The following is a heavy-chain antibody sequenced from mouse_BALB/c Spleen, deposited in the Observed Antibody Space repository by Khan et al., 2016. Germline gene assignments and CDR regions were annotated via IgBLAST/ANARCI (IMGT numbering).Heavy chain of an antibody. CDR3: AIRGYGYFYVMDY. CDR2: IDPYNGGT. CDR1: GYAFTTYN. Sequence: EVQLQESGPELVKPGASVKVSCKASGYAFTTYNMYWVKQSHGKSLEWIGYIDPYNGGTSYNQKFKGTATLTVDKSSSPAYMHLNSLTSVAFAVYYCAIRGYGYFYVMDYWGQGTSVTVSS. D-gene: IGHD2-14*01. J-gene: IGHJ4*01. V-gene: IGHV1S135*01.